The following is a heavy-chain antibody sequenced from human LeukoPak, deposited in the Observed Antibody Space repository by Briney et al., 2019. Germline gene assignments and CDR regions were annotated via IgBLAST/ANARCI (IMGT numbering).Heavy chain of an antibody. Sequence: GGSLTLSCAASGFTFSNYDLDWVRQPPGKGLVWLSYISSSSSSIYYPDSMKGRFTISRDNAKNSLFLQMNSLRAEDTAVYYCARGGAARPDYWGQGTLVTVSS. CDR3: ARGGAARPDY. D-gene: IGHD6-6*01. CDR1: GFTFSNYD. J-gene: IGHJ4*02. CDR2: ISSSSSSI. V-gene: IGHV3-48*01.